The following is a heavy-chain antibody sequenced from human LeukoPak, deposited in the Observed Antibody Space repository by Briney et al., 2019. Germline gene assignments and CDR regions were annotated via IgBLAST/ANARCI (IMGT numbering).Heavy chain of an antibody. CDR2: IEWTGSKT. CDR1: GFISADYN. J-gene: IGHJ4*02. CDR3: AKDKLGSIDY. V-gene: IGHV3-43*01. Sequence: GGSLRLSCAASGFISADYNMHWVRQAPGKSLEWVSIIEWTGSKTSYAASVKGRFTISRDNSKNSLYLQMNSLGPEDTALYYCAKDKLGSIDYWGQGTLVTVSS. D-gene: IGHD1-1*01.